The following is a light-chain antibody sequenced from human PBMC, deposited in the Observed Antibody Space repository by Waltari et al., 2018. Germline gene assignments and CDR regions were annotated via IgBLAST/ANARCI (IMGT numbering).Light chain of an antibody. J-gene: IGLJ2*01. CDR1: TSDGGTSNF. V-gene: IGLV2-23*02. Sequence: QSALTQPASVSGAPGQSITISCAATTSDGGTSNFVSWYQHHPGKVPTLLIYEVIKRPSNISDRFTGSKSGNTASLSISGLQADDEADYYCCSYVQKDIWLFGRGTKVTVL. CDR3: CSYVQKDIWL. CDR2: EVI.